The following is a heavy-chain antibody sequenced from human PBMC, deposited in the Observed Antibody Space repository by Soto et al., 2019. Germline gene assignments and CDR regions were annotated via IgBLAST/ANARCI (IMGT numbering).Heavy chain of an antibody. D-gene: IGHD3-10*01. CDR2: ISAYNGNT. V-gene: IGHV1-18*01. Sequence: ASVKVSCKASGYTFTSYGISWVRQAPGQGLEWMGWISAYNGNTNYAQKLQGRVTMTTDTSTSTAYMELRSLRSDDTAVYYCAREYHTSSGNCLFGESSYYYYGMDVWGQGTTVTVSS. CDR3: AREYHTSSGNCLFGESSYYYYGMDV. J-gene: IGHJ6*02. CDR1: GYTFTSYG.